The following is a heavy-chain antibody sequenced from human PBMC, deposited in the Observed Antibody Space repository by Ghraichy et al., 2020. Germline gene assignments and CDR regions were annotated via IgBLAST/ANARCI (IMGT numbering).Heavy chain of an antibody. CDR1: GFTFSNYW. CDR3: AREYCSGGRCFFGTGGSHFDY. D-gene: IGHD2-15*01. V-gene: IGHV3-74*01. Sequence: GGSLRLSCAASGFTFSNYWMHWVRQAPGKGLVWVSRIKSDGSSTTYADSVKGRFTISRDNARNTLYLQMNSLRAEDTAVYYCAREYCSGGRCFFGTGGSHFDYWGQGTLVNVSS. J-gene: IGHJ4*02. CDR2: IKSDGSST.